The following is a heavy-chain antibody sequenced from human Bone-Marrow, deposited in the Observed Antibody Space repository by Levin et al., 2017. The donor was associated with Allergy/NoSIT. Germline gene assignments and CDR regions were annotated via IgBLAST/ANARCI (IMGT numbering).Heavy chain of an antibody. CDR2: ISSSGTDM. Sequence: GGSLRLSCAASGFIFDDYAMHWVRQAPGKGLEWVSSISSSGTDMYNADSVKGRFTISRDNAKNSLNLQMSSLRAEDTAVYYCARGIIGDVRVAHKEAFDIWGQGTMVTVSS. CDR1: GFIFDDYA. CDR3: ARGIIGDVRVAHKEAFDI. V-gene: IGHV3-21*01. J-gene: IGHJ3*02. D-gene: IGHD2/OR15-2a*01.